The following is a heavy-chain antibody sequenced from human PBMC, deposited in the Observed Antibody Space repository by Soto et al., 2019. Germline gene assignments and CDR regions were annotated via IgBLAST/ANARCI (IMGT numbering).Heavy chain of an antibody. CDR1: GVSISNYH. CDR3: ARSELELRI. Sequence: SETLSLTCTFSGVSISNYHWSWIRQPPGKGLEWIGYIYNSGSTTYNPSLKSRVTLSVDTSKNQFSLKLSSVTAADTAVYYCARSELELRIWGQGTLVTVSS. V-gene: IGHV4-59*08. J-gene: IGHJ4*02. CDR2: IYNSGST. D-gene: IGHD1-7*01.